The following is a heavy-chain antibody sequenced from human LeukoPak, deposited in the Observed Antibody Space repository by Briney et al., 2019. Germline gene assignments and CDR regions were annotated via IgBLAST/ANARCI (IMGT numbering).Heavy chain of an antibody. CDR2: ISAYNGNT. CDR1: GYTFTSYG. CDR3: ARGSATMVRARIDP. V-gene: IGHV1-18*01. J-gene: IGHJ5*02. D-gene: IGHD3-10*01. Sequence: ASVKVSCKASGYTFTSYGISWVRQAPGQGLEWMGWISAYNGNTNYAQKLQGRVTMATDTSTSTAYMELRSLRSDDTAVYYCARGSATMVRARIDPWGQGTLVTVSS.